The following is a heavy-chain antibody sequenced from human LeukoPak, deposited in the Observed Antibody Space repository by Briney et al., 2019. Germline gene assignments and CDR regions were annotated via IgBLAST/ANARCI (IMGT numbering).Heavy chain of an antibody. CDR3: ARRVGADYFDY. J-gene: IGHJ4*02. D-gene: IGHD1-26*01. Sequence: PGGSLRLSCAASGFTFSSYAMSWVRQAPGKGQEWVSAISGSGGTTYYADSVKRRFTISRDNSKNTLYLQMNSLRAEDTAVYYCARRVGADYFDYWGQGTLVTVSS. CDR2: ISGSGGTT. CDR1: GFTFSSYA. V-gene: IGHV3-23*01.